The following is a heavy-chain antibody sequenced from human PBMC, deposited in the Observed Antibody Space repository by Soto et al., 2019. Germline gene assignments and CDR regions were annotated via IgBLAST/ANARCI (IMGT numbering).Heavy chain of an antibody. Sequence: PSETLSLTCNVSGGSINNYYWNWIRQSPVKGLEWMGYIYYSGTTNYNPSLESRLTMSLDTSKNHLSLKLSSVTAADTAVYYCAAWGFGEFYWGQGTLVTSPQ. CDR1: GGSINNYY. D-gene: IGHD3-10*01. CDR3: AAWGFGEFY. CDR2: IYYSGTT. J-gene: IGHJ4*02. V-gene: IGHV4-59*01.